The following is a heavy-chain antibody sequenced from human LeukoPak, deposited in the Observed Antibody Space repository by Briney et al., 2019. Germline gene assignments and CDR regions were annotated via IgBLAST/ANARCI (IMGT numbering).Heavy chain of an antibody. V-gene: IGHV3-21*01. CDR2: ISSSSSYI. D-gene: IGHD6-13*01. CDR3: ARGVSGIAAAGGY. Sequence: PGGSLRLSCAASGFTFSSYSMNWVRQAPGKGLEWVSSISSSSSYIYYADSVKGRFTISRDNAKNSLYLQMNSPRAEDTAVYYCARGVSGIAAAGGYWGQGTLVTVSS. CDR1: GFTFSSYS. J-gene: IGHJ4*02.